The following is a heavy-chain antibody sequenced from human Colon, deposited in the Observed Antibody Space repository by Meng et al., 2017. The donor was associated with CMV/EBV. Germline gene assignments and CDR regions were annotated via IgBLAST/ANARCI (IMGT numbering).Heavy chain of an antibody. CDR2: INPSGGST. V-gene: IGHV1-46*01. CDR1: GYTFTSYY. J-gene: IGHJ4*02. Sequence: KACGYTFTSYYMHWVRQAPGQGLEWMGIINPSGGSTSYAQKFQGRVTMTRDTSTSTVYMELSSLSSEDTAVYYCAREHSSSSSGVDYWGQGTLVTVSS. CDR3: AREHSSSSSGVDY. D-gene: IGHD6-6*01.